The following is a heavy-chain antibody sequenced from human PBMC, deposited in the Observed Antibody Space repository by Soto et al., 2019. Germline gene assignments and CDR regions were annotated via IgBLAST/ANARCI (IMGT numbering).Heavy chain of an antibody. J-gene: IGHJ4*02. CDR2: IIPFFGTA. V-gene: IGHV1-69*01. CDR1: GGTFSSYA. CDR3: ARALRAARVTFDY. D-gene: IGHD2-21*02. Sequence: QVQLVQSGAEVKKPGSSVKVSCKASGGTFSSYAISWGQKPPGQGLEWMGGIIPFFGTANYAQKFQGRVTITADESTSTAYRELSSLRSEDTAVYYCARALRAARVTFDYWGQGTLVTVSS.